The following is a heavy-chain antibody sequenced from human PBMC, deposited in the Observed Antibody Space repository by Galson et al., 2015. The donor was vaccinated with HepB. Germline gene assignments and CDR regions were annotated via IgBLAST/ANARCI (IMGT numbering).Heavy chain of an antibody. CDR1: GDSVSRNSVA. V-gene: IGHV6-1*01. CDR2: IYYRSKWYN. D-gene: IGHD6-13*01. J-gene: IGHJ2*01. CDR3: ARDGYSSSWYVRYFDL. Sequence: CAISGDSVSRNSVAWNWIRQSPSRGLEWLGRIYYRSKWYNDYAMSVKSRIIINPDTSKNQFSLQLKSASPEDTAVYYCARDGYSSSWYVRYFDLWGRGTLVTVSS.